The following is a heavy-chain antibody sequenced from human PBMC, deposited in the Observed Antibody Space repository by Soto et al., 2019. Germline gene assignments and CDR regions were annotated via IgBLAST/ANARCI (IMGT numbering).Heavy chain of an antibody. CDR1: GFNLRIYA. CDR3: ASGETGSEYYYGMDF. D-gene: IGHD2-21*01. V-gene: IGHV3-33*01. Sequence: GGSLRLSCAASGFNLRIYATNWVRQVPGKGLEWVALIWYDGSNKYYADSVRGRFTISRDNSKNTVHLQMNSLRLEDTAIYYCASGETGSEYYYGMDFWGPGTTVTVSS. CDR2: IWYDGSNK. J-gene: IGHJ6*02.